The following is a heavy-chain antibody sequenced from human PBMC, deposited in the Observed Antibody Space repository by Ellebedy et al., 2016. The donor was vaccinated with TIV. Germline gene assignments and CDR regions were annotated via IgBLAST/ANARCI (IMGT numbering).Heavy chain of an antibody. CDR3: ARHSSSCSGGSCYSGWFDP. Sequence: GESLKISCKGSGYSFSTYWIGWVRQMPGKGLEWMGRIDPSDSHSNYSPSFQGQVTISADKSISTAYLQWSSLKASDTAMYYCARHSSSCSGGSCYSGWFDPWGQGTLVTVSS. V-gene: IGHV5-10-1*04. CDR1: GYSFSTYW. D-gene: IGHD2-15*01. CDR2: IDPSDSHS. J-gene: IGHJ5*02.